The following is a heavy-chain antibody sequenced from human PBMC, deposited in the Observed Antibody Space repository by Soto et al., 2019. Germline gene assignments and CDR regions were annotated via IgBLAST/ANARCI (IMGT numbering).Heavy chain of an antibody. Sequence: GPVKVSRKSSGYTFFSYGISWVRQDPRQGLERMGLISAYNGNTNYAQKLQGRVTMTTDTSTSTAYMELRSLRSDDTAVYYCARGAARVDYDFWSGYWNLDYWGQGTLVTVSS. CDR2: ISAYNGNT. CDR3: ARGAARVDYDFWSGYWNLDY. V-gene: IGHV1-18*01. J-gene: IGHJ4*02. D-gene: IGHD3-3*01. CDR1: GYTFFSYG.